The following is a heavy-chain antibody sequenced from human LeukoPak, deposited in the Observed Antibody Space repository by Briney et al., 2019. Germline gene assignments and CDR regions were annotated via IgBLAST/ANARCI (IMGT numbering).Heavy chain of an antibody. J-gene: IGHJ4*02. D-gene: IGHD3-22*01. V-gene: IGHV3-23*01. Sequence: AGGSLRLSCAASGFTFSSYAMSWVRQAPGKGLEWVSAISGSGGSTYYADSVKGRFTISRDNSKNTLYLQMNSLRAEDTAVYYCAKDRYYYDSRELVDYWGQGTLVTVSS. CDR1: GFTFSSYA. CDR3: AKDRYYYDSRELVDY. CDR2: ISGSGGST.